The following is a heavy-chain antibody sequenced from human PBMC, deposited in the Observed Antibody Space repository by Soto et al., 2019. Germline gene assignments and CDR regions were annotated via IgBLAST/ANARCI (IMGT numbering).Heavy chain of an antibody. CDR3: ARVGVLRGYMDV. CDR1: GFTFSSYS. D-gene: IGHD3-16*01. J-gene: IGHJ6*03. V-gene: IGHV3-21*01. CDR2: ISSSSSYI. Sequence: GGSLRLSCAASGFTFSSYSMNWVRQAPGKGLEWVSSISSSSSYIYYADSVKGRFTISRDNAKNSLYLQMNSLRAEDTAVYYCARVGVLRGYMDVWGKGTTVTVSS.